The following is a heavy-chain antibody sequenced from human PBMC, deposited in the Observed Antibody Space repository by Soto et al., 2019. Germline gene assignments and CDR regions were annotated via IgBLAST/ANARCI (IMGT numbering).Heavy chain of an antibody. D-gene: IGHD4-17*01. V-gene: IGHV3-21*01. CDR1: GFTFSSYS. CDR3: AREQAVTTFSTYYYYYHMDV. J-gene: IGHJ6*03. Sequence: GGSLRLSCAASGFTFSSYSMNWVRQALGKGLECVSSISSSSSYIYYADSVKGRFTISRDNAKNSLYLQMNSLRAEDTAVYYCAREQAVTTFSTYYYYYHMDVWGKGTTVTVSS. CDR2: ISSSSSYI.